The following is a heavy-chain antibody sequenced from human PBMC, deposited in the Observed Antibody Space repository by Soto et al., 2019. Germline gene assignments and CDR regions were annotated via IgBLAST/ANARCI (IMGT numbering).Heavy chain of an antibody. CDR1: GYNFATHW. CDR2: IFPGDAET. Sequence: GESLKISCQGSGYNFATHWIGWVRHKAGKGLEWMGIIFPGDAETRYSPSFQGHITISADKSISIAYLRWSSLKASDTGMYYCATPGGLGMDVWGQGTTVTVS. V-gene: IGHV5-51*01. D-gene: IGHD5-12*01. CDR3: ATPGGLGMDV. J-gene: IGHJ6*02.